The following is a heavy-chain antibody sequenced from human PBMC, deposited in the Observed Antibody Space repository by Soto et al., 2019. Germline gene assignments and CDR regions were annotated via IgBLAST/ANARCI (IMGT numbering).Heavy chain of an antibody. D-gene: IGHD6-13*01. CDR2: ISGSGGST. Sequence: GGSLRLSCAASGFTFSSYAMSWVRQAPGKGLEWVSAISGSGGSTYYADSVKGRFTISRDNSKNTLYLQMNSLRAEDTAVYYCAKDYSSSWYGHFDYWGQGTLVTSPQ. CDR1: GFTFSSYA. V-gene: IGHV3-23*01. J-gene: IGHJ4*02. CDR3: AKDYSSSWYGHFDY.